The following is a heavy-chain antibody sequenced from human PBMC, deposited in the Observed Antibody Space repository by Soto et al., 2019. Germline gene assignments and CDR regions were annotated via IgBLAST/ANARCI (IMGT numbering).Heavy chain of an antibody. CDR1: GYTLTELS. CDR3: ATVSGHDYSNYGRVLDY. Sequence: ASVKVSCKVSGYTLTELSMHWVRQAPGKGLEWMGGFDPEDGETIYAQKFQGRVTMTEDTSTDTAYMELSSLRSEDTAVYYCATVSGHDYSNYGRVLDYWGQGTLVTVSS. V-gene: IGHV1-24*01. CDR2: FDPEDGET. J-gene: IGHJ4*02. D-gene: IGHD4-4*01.